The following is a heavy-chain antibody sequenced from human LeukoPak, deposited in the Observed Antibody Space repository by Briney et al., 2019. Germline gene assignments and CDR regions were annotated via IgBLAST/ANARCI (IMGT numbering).Heavy chain of an antibody. CDR1: GFTFSSYS. D-gene: IGHD6-13*01. V-gene: IGHV3-48*01. CDR3: ARVDSSWSFDY. CDR2: ISSSSSTI. Sequence: GGSLRLSCAASGFTFSSYSINWVRQAPGKGLEWVSYISSSSSTIYYADSVKGRFTISRDNAKNSLYLQMTSLRAEDTAVYYCARVDSSWSFDYWGQGTMVTVSS. J-gene: IGHJ4*02.